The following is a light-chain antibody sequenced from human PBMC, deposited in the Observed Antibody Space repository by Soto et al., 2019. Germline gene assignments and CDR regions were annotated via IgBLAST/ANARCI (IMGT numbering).Light chain of an antibody. CDR3: HQYGSSPLT. J-gene: IGKJ4*01. Sequence: EVVLTQSPGTLSLSPGERATLSCRASQSVGSSFLAWYQRKPGQAPRLLIFGSSSRATGIPDRFSGSGSATDFTLSISRLEPEDFAVYYCHQYGSSPLTFGGGTKVEIK. CDR1: QSVGSSF. CDR2: GSS. V-gene: IGKV3-20*01.